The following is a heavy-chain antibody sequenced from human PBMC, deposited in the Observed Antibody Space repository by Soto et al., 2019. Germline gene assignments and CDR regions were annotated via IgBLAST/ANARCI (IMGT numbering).Heavy chain of an antibody. D-gene: IGHD3-22*01. Sequence: SETLSLTCTVSGGSISSGGYYWSWIRQHPGKGLEWIGYIYYSGSTYYNPSLKSRVTISVDTSKNQFSLKLSSVTAADTAVYYCARVNSGYDAFDIWGQGTMVTVSS. J-gene: IGHJ3*02. CDR2: IYYSGST. CDR1: GGSISSGGYY. V-gene: IGHV4-30-4*08. CDR3: ARVNSGYDAFDI.